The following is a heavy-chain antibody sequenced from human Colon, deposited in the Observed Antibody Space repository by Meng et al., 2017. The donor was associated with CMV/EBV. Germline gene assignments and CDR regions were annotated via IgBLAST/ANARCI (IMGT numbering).Heavy chain of an antibody. CDR3: AKDRAYCGSFSCSPNYFDG. V-gene: IGHV1-8*01. Sequence: ASVKVSCKASGYPFTNYKINWVRQATGQGLEWMGWMNPNSGETGFARKFQGRITMTRDTSISTAYLELTTLKSEDTALYFCAKDRAYCGSFSCSPNYFDGWGQGNLVTVSS. J-gene: IGHJ4*02. CDR1: GYPFTNYK. D-gene: IGHD2-21*01. CDR2: MNPNSGET.